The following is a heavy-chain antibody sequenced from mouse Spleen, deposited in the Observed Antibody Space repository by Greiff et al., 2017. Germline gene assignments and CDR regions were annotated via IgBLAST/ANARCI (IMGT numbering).Heavy chain of an antibody. CDR1: GFSLTSYG. D-gene: IGHD2-3*01. Sequence: VQLQQSGPSLVQPSQSLSITCTVSGFSLTSYGVHWVRQSPGKGLEWLGVIWRGGSTDYNAAFMSRLSITKDNSKSQVFFKMNSLQADDTAIYYCAKAYDGYYAMDYWGQGTSVTVSS. CDR2: IWRGGST. V-gene: IGHV2-5-1*01. CDR3: AKAYDGYYAMDY. J-gene: IGHJ4*01.